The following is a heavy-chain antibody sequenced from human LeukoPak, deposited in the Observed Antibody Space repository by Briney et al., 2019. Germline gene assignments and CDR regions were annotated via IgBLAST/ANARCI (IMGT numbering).Heavy chain of an antibody. CDR2: IIVGSGAT. J-gene: IGHJ4*02. V-gene: IGHV1-58*01. CDR3: ARDLGYCSSTSCL. Sequence: GASVKVSCKTSGFTFSTSAVQWVRQARGQRLEWIGWIIVGSGATNYAQSLQGRFTITRDMSTNTAYMELSSLGSEDSAVYYCARDLGYCSSTSCLWGQGTLVTVSS. D-gene: IGHD2-2*03. CDR1: GFTFSTSA.